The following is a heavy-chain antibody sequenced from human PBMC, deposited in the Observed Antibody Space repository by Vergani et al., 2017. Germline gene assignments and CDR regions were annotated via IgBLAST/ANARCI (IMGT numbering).Heavy chain of an antibody. Sequence: QVQLVQSGAEVKKPGASVKVSCKASGYTFTSYGISWVRQAPGQGLEWMGWISAYNGNTNYAQKLQGRVTMTTDTSTSTAYMGLRSLRSDDTAVYYCARVVYCRRTSCYWGYYYYYYMEVWGKGTTVSV. CDR1: GYTFTSYG. CDR3: ARVVYCRRTSCYWGYYYYYYMEV. D-gene: IGHD2-2*01. J-gene: IGHJ6*03. V-gene: IGHV1-18*01. CDR2: ISAYNGNT.